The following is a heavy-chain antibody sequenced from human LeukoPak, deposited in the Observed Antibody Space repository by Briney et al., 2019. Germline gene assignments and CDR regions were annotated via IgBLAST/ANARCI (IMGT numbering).Heavy chain of an antibody. J-gene: IGHJ6*02. CDR2: ISSSSSYI. V-gene: IGHV3-21*01. CDR1: GFTFSSYS. D-gene: IGHD3-9*01. CDR3: ARDPQYDILTGDYGIDV. Sequence: GGSLRLSCAASGFTFSSYSMNWVRQAPGKGLEWVSSISSSSSYIYYADSVKGRFTISRDNAKNSLYLQMNSLRAEDTAVYYCARDPQYDILTGDYGIDVWGQGTTVTVSS.